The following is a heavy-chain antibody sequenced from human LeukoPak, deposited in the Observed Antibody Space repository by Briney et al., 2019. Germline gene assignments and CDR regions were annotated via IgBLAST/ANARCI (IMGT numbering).Heavy chain of an antibody. Sequence: ASVKVSSKASGYTFTSYDINWVRQATGQGLEWMGWMNPNSGNTGYAQEFQGRVTMTRNTSISTAYLELSSLTSEDTAVYYCARGMTLTTATDYWGQGTLVTVSS. J-gene: IGHJ4*02. CDR3: ARGMTLTTATDY. CDR2: MNPNSGNT. D-gene: IGHD4-17*01. V-gene: IGHV1-8*01. CDR1: GYTFTSYD.